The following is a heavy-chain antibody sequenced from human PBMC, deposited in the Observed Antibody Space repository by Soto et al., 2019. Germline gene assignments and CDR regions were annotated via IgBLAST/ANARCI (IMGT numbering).Heavy chain of an antibody. CDR1: VASIRTGGYY. CDR2: IFSDNER. J-gene: IGHJ6*02. D-gene: IGHD4-17*01. V-gene: IGHV2-26*01. CDR3: ARMNVDSYHFYYAMEV. Sequence: ETLSLTCTVSVASIRTGGYYLSWIRQPPGKALEWLAHIFSDNERSYSTSLQGRLTISKDTSGSQVVLSMTNVDPVDTATYYCARMNVDSYHFYYAMEVWGQGTTVTVSS.